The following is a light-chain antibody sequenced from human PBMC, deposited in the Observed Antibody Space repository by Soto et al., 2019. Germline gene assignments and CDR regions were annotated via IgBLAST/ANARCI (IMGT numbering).Light chain of an antibody. V-gene: IGKV1-33*01. CDR3: HQKFT. CDR1: QDISNY. CDR2: DAS. Sequence: DIQMTQSPSSLSASVGDRVTITCQASQDISNYLNWYQQKPGKAPKLLIYDASNLETGVPSRFSGSGSGTDFTFTISSLQPEDIATYYCHQKFTFGPGTKVDIK. J-gene: IGKJ3*01.